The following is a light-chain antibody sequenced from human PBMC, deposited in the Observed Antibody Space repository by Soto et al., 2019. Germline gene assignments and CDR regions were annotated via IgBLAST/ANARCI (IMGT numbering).Light chain of an antibody. CDR3: SSFSRSSTLYV. CDR1: SGDVGGYDY. Sequence: QSVLTQPASVSGSPGQSITISCTGASGDVGGYDYVSLYQQHPGKAPKLMMYDVSNRPSGVSNRFSGSKAGNTASLTTSGLQDEDDADYSCSSFSRSSTLYVFGTWTKVNFL. V-gene: IGLV2-14*01. J-gene: IGLJ1*01. CDR2: DVS.